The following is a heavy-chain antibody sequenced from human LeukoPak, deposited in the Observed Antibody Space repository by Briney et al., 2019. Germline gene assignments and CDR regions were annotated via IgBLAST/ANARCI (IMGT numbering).Heavy chain of an antibody. CDR1: GFTFSSYE. Sequence: GSLRLSCAASGFTFSSYEMNWIRQPPGKGLEWIGEINHSGSTNYNPSLKSRVTISVDTSKNQFSLKLSSVTAADTAVYYCAGKAPFLYYYYYYMDVWGKGTTVTISS. V-gene: IGHV4-34*08. CDR3: AGKAPFLYYYYYYMDV. J-gene: IGHJ6*03. CDR2: INHSGST. D-gene: IGHD2/OR15-2a*01.